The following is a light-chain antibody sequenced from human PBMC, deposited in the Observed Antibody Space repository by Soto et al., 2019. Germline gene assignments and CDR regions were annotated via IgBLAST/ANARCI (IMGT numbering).Light chain of an antibody. CDR2: GAS. J-gene: IGKJ4*01. CDR1: QSVSSN. Sequence: EIVLTQSPATLSVSPGERATLSCRASQSVSSNLAWYQQKPGQAPRLLIYGASTRATGIPARFSGSGSGTEFTLTISSLQPEDFAVYCCQQYDNWPPVTFGGGTKVEIK. V-gene: IGKV3-15*01. CDR3: QQYDNWPPVT.